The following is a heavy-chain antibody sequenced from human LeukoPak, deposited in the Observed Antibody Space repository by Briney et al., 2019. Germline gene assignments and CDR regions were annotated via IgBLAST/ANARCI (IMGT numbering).Heavy chain of an antibody. Sequence: ASVKVSCKASGYTFTSYYMHWVRQAPGQGLEWIGIINPSGGSTSYAQKFQGRVTMTRDTSTSTVYMELSSLRSEDTAVYYCASSQWELLLYYGMDVWGQGTTVTVSS. CDR2: INPSGGST. CDR3: ASSQWELLLYYGMDV. V-gene: IGHV1-46*01. J-gene: IGHJ6*02. D-gene: IGHD1-26*01. CDR1: GYTFTSYY.